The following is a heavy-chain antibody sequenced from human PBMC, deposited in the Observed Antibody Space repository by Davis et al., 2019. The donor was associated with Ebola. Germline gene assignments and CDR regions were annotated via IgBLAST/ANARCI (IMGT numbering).Heavy chain of an antibody. D-gene: IGHD3-22*01. CDR2: ISGYNGNT. Sequence: ASVKVSCKASGYTFRNSAISWVRQAPGQGLEWMGWISGYNGNTNYAQNLQGRVTMTTDTSTNTADMELRSLRSDDTAVYYCARVRSALEYYDSSGYYTDSWGQGTLVTVSS. CDR3: ARVRSALEYYDSSGYYTDS. CDR1: GYTFRNSA. V-gene: IGHV1-18*01. J-gene: IGHJ4*02.